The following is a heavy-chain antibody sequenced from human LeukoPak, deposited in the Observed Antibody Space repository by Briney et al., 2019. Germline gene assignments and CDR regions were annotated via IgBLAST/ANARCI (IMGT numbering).Heavy chain of an antibody. CDR1: GYSISSGYY. V-gene: IGHV4-38-2*02. D-gene: IGHD6-19*01. CDR3: ARHASSGFDAFDI. CDR2: IFHSGST. J-gene: IGHJ3*02. Sequence: PSETLSLTCTVSGYSISSGYYWGWIRQPPGKGLEWIGSIFHSGSTYYNPSLKSRVSISVDTSKNHFSLKLSSVTAADTAVYYCARHASSGFDAFDIWGQGTMVTVSS.